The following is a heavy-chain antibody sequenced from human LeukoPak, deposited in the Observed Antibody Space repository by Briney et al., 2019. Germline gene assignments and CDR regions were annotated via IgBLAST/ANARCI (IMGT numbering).Heavy chain of an antibody. D-gene: IGHD3-22*01. CDR3: AKMRIAAMIGGRYFDY. J-gene: IGHJ4*02. V-gene: IGHV3-23*01. Sequence: GGSLRLSCAASGFTFSSYAMSWVRQAPGKGLEWVSAISGSGGSTYYADSVKGRFTISRDNSKNTLYLQMNSLRAEDTAVYYCAKMRIAAMIGGRYFDYWGQGTLVTVSS. CDR2: ISGSGGST. CDR1: GFTFSSYA.